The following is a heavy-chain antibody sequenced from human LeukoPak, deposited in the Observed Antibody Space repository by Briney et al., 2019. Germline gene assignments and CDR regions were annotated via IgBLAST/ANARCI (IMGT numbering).Heavy chain of an antibody. D-gene: IGHD5-12*01. CDR3: ARGPHVDIVATIPFDY. CDR1: GFTVSRNY. J-gene: IGHJ4*02. V-gene: IGHV3-66*01. Sequence: GGSLRLSCAASGFTVSRNYMSWVRQAPGKGLEWVSVIYSGGRTYYADSVKGRFTISRDNSKNTLYFQMNSLRAEDTAVYYCARGPHVDIVATIPFDYWGQGTLVTVSS. CDR2: IYSGGRT.